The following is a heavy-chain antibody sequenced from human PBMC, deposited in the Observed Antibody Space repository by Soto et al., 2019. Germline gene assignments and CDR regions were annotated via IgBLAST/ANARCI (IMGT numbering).Heavy chain of an antibody. Sequence: PGGSLRLSCAASGFTFSSYGMHWVRQAPGKGLEWVAVIWYDGSNKYYADSVKGRFTISRDNSKNTLYLQMNSLRAEDTAVYYCARNGQLWSGGPGSYYYGMDVWGQGTTVTVSS. D-gene: IGHD5-18*01. V-gene: IGHV3-33*01. CDR3: ARNGQLWSGGPGSYYYGMDV. CDR1: GFTFSSYG. CDR2: IWYDGSNK. J-gene: IGHJ6*02.